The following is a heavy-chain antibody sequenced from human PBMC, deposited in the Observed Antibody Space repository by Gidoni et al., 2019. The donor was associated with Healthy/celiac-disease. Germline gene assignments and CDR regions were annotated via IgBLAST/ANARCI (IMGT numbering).Heavy chain of an antibody. Sequence: QLQLQESGPGLVKPSETLSLTCTVSGGSISSSSYYWGWIRQPPGKGLEWIGSIYYSGSTYYNPSLKSRVTISVDTSKNQFSLKLSSVTAADTAVYYCARVTYQLLSGPCWFDPWGQGTLVTVSS. CDR1: GGSISSSSYY. CDR3: ARVTYQLLSGPCWFDP. V-gene: IGHV4-39*07. D-gene: IGHD2-2*01. CDR2: IYYSGST. J-gene: IGHJ5*02.